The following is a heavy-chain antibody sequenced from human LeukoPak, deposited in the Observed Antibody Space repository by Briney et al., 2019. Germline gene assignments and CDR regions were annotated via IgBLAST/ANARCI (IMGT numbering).Heavy chain of an antibody. CDR2: INHSGNT. CDR3: ARLGGRAAAATGAFDI. D-gene: IGHD6-13*01. CDR1: GGSFSGYY. J-gene: IGHJ3*02. Sequence: PSETLSLTCAVYGGSFSGYYWSWIRQPPGKGLEWIGEINHSGNTNYNPSLKSRVTISVDTSKNQFSLKLSSVTAADTAVYYCARLGGRAAAATGAFDIWGQGTMVTVSS. V-gene: IGHV4-34*01.